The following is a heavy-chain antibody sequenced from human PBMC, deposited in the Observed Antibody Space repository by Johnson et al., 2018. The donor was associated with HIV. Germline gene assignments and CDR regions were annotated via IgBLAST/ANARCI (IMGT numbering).Heavy chain of an antibody. D-gene: IGHD1-1*01. CDR3: ARGTGTDDAFDI. CDR2: ISSDGTDT. V-gene: IGHV3-74*02. CDR1: GFTFSRYW. Sequence: VQLVESGGDVVQPGTSLRLSCAASGFTFSRYWMHWVRQAPGKGLVWVSRISSDGTDTYYADSVKGRFTISRDNSKNTLYLQMNSLRAEYTAVYYCARGTGTDDAFDIWGQGTMVTVSS. J-gene: IGHJ3*02.